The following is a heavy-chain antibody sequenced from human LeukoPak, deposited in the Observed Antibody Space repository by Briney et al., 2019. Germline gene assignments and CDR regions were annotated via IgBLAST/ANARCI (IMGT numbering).Heavy chain of an antibody. D-gene: IGHD6-13*01. CDR2: IWYDGSNK. J-gene: IGHJ4*02. V-gene: IGHV3-33*06. Sequence: GGSLRLSCAASGFTFSSYGMHWVRQAPGKGLEWVAVIWYDGSNKYYADSVKGRFTISRDNSKNTLYLQMNSLRAEDKAVYYCAKGVSIAAVGIGYFDNWGQGTLVTVSS. CDR1: GFTFSSYG. CDR3: AKGVSIAAVGIGYFDN.